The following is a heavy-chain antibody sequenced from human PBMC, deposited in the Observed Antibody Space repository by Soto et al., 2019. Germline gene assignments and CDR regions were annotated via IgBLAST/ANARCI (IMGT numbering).Heavy chain of an antibody. J-gene: IGHJ4*02. V-gene: IGHV3-9*01. CDR1: GFRFEQYV. CDR2: VSPTGDTV. CDR3: LKDGPNGSIDD. Sequence: VQVVASGGGLVQPGRSLRLSCAVSGFRFEQYVMHWVRQGPGKGLECVSTVSPTGDTVAYADSVEGRFTVSRDNAKNSLYLQMNSLKGADTSFYSCLKDGPNGSIDDWGQGTLVTVSS. D-gene: IGHD3-10*01.